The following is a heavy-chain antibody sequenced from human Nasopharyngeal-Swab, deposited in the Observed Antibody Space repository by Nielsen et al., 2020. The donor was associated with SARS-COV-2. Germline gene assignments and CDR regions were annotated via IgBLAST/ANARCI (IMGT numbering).Heavy chain of an antibody. D-gene: IGHD1-1*01. J-gene: IGHJ4*02. CDR2: IGTAGDT. V-gene: IGHV3-13*04. Sequence: GESLKISCAASGFTFSSYDMHWVRQATGKGLEWVSAIGTAGDTYYPGSVKGRFTISRENAKNSLYLQMNSLRAEDTAIYYCARDEAGTANSGFDYWGQGTLVTVSS. CDR1: GFTFSSYD. CDR3: ARDEAGTANSGFDY.